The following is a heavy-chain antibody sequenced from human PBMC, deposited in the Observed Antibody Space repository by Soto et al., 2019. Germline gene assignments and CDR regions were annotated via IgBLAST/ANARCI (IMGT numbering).Heavy chain of an antibody. CDR1: GYTFSDYY. CDR2: IDTSSTKI. D-gene: IGHD3-3*01. J-gene: IGHJ4*02. CDR3: ASHYDMWSGSRTPLDY. V-gene: IGHV3-11*01. Sequence: QVQLVESGGDLVKRGGSLRLSCAASGYTFSDYYMSWIRQAPGKGLEWISYIDTSSTKIYYADSVKGRFNISRDNAKNSLYLEMNSLRDEDTAVYYCASHYDMWSGSRTPLDYWGQGPLVTVSS.